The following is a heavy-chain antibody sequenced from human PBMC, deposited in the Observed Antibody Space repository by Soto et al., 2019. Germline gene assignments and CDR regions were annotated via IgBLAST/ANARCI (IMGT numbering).Heavy chain of an antibody. V-gene: IGHV4-34*01. Sequence: ASETLSLTCAVYGGSFSGYYWSWIRQPLGKGLEWIGEINHSGSTNYNPSLKSRVTISVDTSKNQFSLKLSSVTAADTAVYYCASRTSIAAGNGWFDPWGQGTLVTVSS. CDR1: GGSFSGYY. J-gene: IGHJ5*02. CDR2: INHSGST. D-gene: IGHD6-13*01. CDR3: ASRTSIAAGNGWFDP.